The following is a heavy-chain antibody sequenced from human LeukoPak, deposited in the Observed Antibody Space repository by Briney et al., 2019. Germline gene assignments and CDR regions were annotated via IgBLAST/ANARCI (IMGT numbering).Heavy chain of an antibody. J-gene: IGHJ4*02. CDR1: GYTFTSYF. V-gene: IGHV1-2*02. D-gene: IGHD1-1*01. Sequence: GASVKVSCKASGYTFTSYFIHWVRQAPGQGLEWMGWINPNSGGTNYAQKFQGRVTMTRDTSISTAYMELSRLISDDTAVYYCARDSVAGFDYWGQGTLVTVSS. CDR3: ARDSVAGFDY. CDR2: INPNSGGT.